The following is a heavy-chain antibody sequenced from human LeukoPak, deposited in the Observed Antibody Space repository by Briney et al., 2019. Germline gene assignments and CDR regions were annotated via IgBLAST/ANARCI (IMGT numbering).Heavy chain of an antibody. CDR2: ISGSGGST. Sequence: GGSLRLSCAASGFTFSSYAMSWVRQAPGKGLEWVSAISGSGGSTYYADSVKGRFTTSRDNSKNTLYLQMNSLRAEDTAVYYCANGGYSSSWYVPVFDYWGQGTLVTVSS. J-gene: IGHJ4*02. D-gene: IGHD6-13*01. CDR1: GFTFSSYA. V-gene: IGHV3-23*01. CDR3: ANGGYSSSWYVPVFDY.